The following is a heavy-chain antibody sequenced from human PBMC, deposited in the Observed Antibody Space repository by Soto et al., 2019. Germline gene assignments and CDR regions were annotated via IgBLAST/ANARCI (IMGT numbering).Heavy chain of an antibody. CDR3: ASTSIAAAGKDYNWFDP. D-gene: IGHD6-13*01. Sequence: GESLKISCKGSGYSFTNYWIGWVRQKPGKGLDWMGTIFPGDSDTRYSPSFQGQVTISADRSINTAYLQWSSLEASDTAMYYCASTSIAAAGKDYNWFDPWGQGTLVTVS. CDR1: GYSFTNYW. CDR2: IFPGDSDT. J-gene: IGHJ5*02. V-gene: IGHV5-51*01.